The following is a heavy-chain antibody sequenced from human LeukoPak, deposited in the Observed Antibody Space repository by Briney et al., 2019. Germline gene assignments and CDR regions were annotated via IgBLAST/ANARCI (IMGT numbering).Heavy chain of an antibody. CDR2: IYSGGST. J-gene: IGHJ4*02. CDR3: ARDGGGNPHSTFSFDY. V-gene: IGHV3-53*01. D-gene: IGHD2-15*01. CDR1: GFTVSSNY. Sequence: EGSLRLSCAASGFTVSSNYKSWVRQAPGKGLEWFSVIYSGGSTYYADSVKGRFTISRDNSKNTLYLQMNSLRAEDTAVYYCARDGGGNPHSTFSFDYWGQGTLVTVSS.